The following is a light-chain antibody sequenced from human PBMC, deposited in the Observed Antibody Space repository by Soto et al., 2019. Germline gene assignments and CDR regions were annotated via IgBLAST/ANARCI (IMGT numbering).Light chain of an antibody. Sequence: EIVLTQSPGTLSLSPGEKAALSCRASQNVSSSYLAWYQQKIGQAPRLLIYGASSRATGIPDRFSGSGSGTDFTLTISRLEPEDFAVYFCQQFGSSPITFGQGTRLEIK. J-gene: IGKJ5*01. V-gene: IGKV3-20*01. CDR2: GAS. CDR1: QNVSSSY. CDR3: QQFGSSPIT.